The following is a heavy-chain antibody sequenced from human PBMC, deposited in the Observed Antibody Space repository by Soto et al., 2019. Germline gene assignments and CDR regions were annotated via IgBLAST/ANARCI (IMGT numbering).Heavy chain of an antibody. CDR3: ARDKDRQQLGGNYYYGIDV. V-gene: IGHV1-69*12. J-gene: IGHJ6*02. D-gene: IGHD3-3*02. Sequence: QVQLVQSGAEVKKPGSSVTVSCKASGGTFGNSAISWVRQAPGQGLEWMGGIIPMFPTPDYAQKFQGRVTITADESTSTAYMELTSQRSEDTAVYYCARDKDRQQLGGNYYYGIDVWGQGTTVTVSS. CDR2: IIPMFPTP. CDR1: GGTFGNSA.